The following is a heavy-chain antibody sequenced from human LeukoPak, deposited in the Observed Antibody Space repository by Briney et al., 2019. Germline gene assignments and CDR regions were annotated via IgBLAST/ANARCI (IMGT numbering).Heavy chain of an antibody. CDR1: GGSISSSGHY. J-gene: IGHJ5*02. CDR2: IYYSGST. CDR3: ARGYGPFDP. Sequence: PSETLSLTCTVSGGSISSSGHYWSWIRQHPGKGLEWIGYIYYSGSTYYNPSLKSRLTISVDTSKNQFSLKLSSATAADTAVYYCARGYGPFDPWGQGTLVTVSS. V-gene: IGHV4-31*03. D-gene: IGHD5-12*01.